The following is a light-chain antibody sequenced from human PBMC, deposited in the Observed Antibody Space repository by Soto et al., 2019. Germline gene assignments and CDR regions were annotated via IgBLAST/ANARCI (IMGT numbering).Light chain of an antibody. CDR3: SSKRDSSTLFV. CDR1: SSDVGAYNY. V-gene: IGLV2-14*01. Sequence: QSVLTQPASVSGSPGQSITISCTGTSSDVGAYNYVSWYQHHPGKVPKLLIYEVTDRPSGVSDRFSGSKSGNTASLTISGLQAEDEADYYCSSKRDSSTLFVFXTGTKVHRP. J-gene: IGLJ1*01. CDR2: EVT.